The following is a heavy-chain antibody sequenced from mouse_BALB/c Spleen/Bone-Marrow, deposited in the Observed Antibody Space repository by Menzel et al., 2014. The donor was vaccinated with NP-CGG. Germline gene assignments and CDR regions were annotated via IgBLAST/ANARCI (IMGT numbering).Heavy chain of an antibody. D-gene: IGHD2-4*01. Sequence: QVQLQQSGAELVRPGASVKRSCKASGYTFXSYWINWVKQRPGQGLEWIGNIYPSDSYTNYNQRFKDKATLTVDKSSSTAYMQLSSPTSEDSAVYYCTRTYDYDEGGFDYWGQGTTLTVSS. CDR2: IYPSDSYT. CDR1: GYTFXSYW. J-gene: IGHJ2*01. CDR3: TRTYDYDEGGFDY. V-gene: IGHV1-69*02.